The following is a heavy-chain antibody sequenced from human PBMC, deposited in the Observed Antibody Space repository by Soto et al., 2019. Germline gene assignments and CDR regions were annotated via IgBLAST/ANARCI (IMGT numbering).Heavy chain of an antibody. Sequence: PGGSLRLSCAASGFTFSSYAMHWVRQAPGKGLEWVAVISYDGSNKYYADSVKGRFTISRDNSKNTLYLQMNSLRAEDTAVYYCAKGRPSWPPGGYWGQGTLVTVSS. D-gene: IGHD2-2*01. CDR1: GFTFSSYA. J-gene: IGHJ4*02. CDR3: AKGRPSWPPGGY. CDR2: ISYDGSNK. V-gene: IGHV3-30-3*01.